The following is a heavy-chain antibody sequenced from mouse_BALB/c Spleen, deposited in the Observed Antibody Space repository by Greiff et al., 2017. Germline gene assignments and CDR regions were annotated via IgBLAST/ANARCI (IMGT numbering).Heavy chain of an antibody. D-gene: IGHD2-3*01. CDR1: GYTFSSYW. V-gene: IGHV1-9*01. J-gene: IGHJ2*01. CDR2: ILPRSGST. Sequence: QVQLQQSGAELMKPGASVKISCKATGYTFSSYWIEWVKQRPGHGLEWIGEILPRSGSTNYNEKFKGKATFTADTSSNTAYMQLSSLTSEDSAVYYCARWLLRRYFDYWGQGTTLTVSS. CDR3: ARWLLRRYFDY.